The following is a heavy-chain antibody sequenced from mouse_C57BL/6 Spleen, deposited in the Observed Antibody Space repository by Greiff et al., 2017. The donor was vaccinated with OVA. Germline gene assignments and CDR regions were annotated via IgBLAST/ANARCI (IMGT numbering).Heavy chain of an antibody. D-gene: IGHD2-1*01. CDR2: IDPSDSYT. CDR3: ARSRGNYSHYAMDY. Sequence: QVQLQQPGAELVMPGASVKLSCKASGYTFTSYWMHWVKQRPGQGLEWIGEIDPSDSYTNYNQKFKGKSTLTVDKSSSTAYMQRSSLTSEDSAVYYCARSRGNYSHYAMDYWGQGTSVTVSS. J-gene: IGHJ4*01. CDR1: GYTFTSYW. V-gene: IGHV1-69*01.